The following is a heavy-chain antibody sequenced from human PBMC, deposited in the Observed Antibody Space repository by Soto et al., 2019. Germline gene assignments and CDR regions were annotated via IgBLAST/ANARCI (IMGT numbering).Heavy chain of an antibody. D-gene: IGHD6-13*01. CDR3: ARSPRSSPYFDY. V-gene: IGHV5-51*01. Sequence: GESLKISCQCSGYTLSNFWIAWVRQLPGKGLEYMGIIYPGDSETRYSPSFHGKVTISADRSIGTAYLQWSSLEASDSAFYFCARSPRSSPYFDYWGQGALVTVSS. J-gene: IGHJ4*02. CDR1: GYTLSNFW. CDR2: IYPGDSET.